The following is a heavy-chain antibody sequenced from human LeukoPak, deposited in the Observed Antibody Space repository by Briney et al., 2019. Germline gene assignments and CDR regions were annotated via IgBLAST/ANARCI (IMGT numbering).Heavy chain of an antibody. CDR1: GFTFSGSG. J-gene: IGHJ4*02. Sequence: GGALRLSCAASGFTFSGSGMSWVRQAPGKGVGWVSSSGDSGGSTYYADSLKGRFTISRDNSKNTLYLQMNNLRAEDTAVYYCAKGGCRGTCNPLAYWGQGALVTVSP. CDR3: AKGGCRGTCNPLAY. CDR2: SGDSGGST. D-gene: IGHD2-15*01. V-gene: IGHV3-23*01.